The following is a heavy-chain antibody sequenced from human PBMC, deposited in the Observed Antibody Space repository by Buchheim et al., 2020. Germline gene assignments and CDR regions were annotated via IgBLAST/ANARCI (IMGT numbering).Heavy chain of an antibody. CDR2: IADDGGAK. CDR1: GFTFSNYG. CDR3: AKEGRSTEWYYDY. V-gene: IGHV3-30*18. Sequence: QVHLVESGGGLVQPGDSLRLSCGASGFTFSNYGIHWLRKAPGKGLEWVAAIADDGGAKVYADSVKGRLTLSRDNSKNMVHLQMNSLRPDDSALYFCAKEGRSTEWYYDYGGQGTL. D-gene: IGHD3-3*01. J-gene: IGHJ4*02.